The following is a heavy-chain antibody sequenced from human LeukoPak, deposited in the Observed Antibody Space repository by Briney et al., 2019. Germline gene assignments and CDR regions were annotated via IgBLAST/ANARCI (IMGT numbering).Heavy chain of an antibody. CDR2: IYTSGST. V-gene: IGHV4-61*02. D-gene: IGHD1-26*01. CDR3: ARDLGVGATTPFDY. Sequence: SQTLSLTCTVSGGSISSGDYYWSWIRQPAGKGLEWIGRIYTSGSTNYNPSLKSRVTMSVDTSKNQFSLKLSSVTAADTAVYYCARDLGVGATTPFDYWGQGTLVTVSS. J-gene: IGHJ4*02. CDR1: GGSISSGDYY.